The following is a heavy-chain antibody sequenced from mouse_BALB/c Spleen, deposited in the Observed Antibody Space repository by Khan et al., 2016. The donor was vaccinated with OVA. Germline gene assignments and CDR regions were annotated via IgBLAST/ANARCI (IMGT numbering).Heavy chain of an antibody. D-gene: IGHD2-10*01. V-gene: IGHV9-3-1*01. CDR3: ARPPYFSYVMVY. Sequence: QIQLVQSGPELKKPGETVKISCKASGYTFRSFGMNWVKQAPGKGLKWMGWINTYTGEPTYADDFKGRYVFSLETSASTAYLQINILNNDDTATYFCARPPYFSYVMVYWGQGTSVTVSS. CDR2: INTYTGEP. J-gene: IGHJ4*01. CDR1: GYTFRSFG.